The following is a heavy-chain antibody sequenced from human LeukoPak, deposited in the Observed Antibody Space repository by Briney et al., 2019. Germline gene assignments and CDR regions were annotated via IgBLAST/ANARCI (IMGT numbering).Heavy chain of an antibody. CDR1: GGSFCGYY. CDR3: ARGYDGDVFYYYYYMDV. CDR2: INHSGST. V-gene: IGHV4-34*01. D-gene: IGHD4-17*01. J-gene: IGHJ6*03. Sequence: PSETLSLTCAVYGGSFCGYYWSWIRQPPGKGLEWIGEINHSGSTNYNPSLKSRVTISVDTSKNQFSLKLSPVTAADTAVYYCARGYDGDVFYYYYYMDVWGKGTTVTVSS.